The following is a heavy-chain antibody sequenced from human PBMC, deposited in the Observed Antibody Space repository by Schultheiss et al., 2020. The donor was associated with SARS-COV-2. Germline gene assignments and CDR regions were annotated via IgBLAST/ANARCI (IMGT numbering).Heavy chain of an antibody. J-gene: IGHJ4*02. D-gene: IGHD3-10*01. CDR1: GYTFTSYG. V-gene: IGHV1-18*01. Sequence: ASVKVSCKASGYTFTSYGISWVRQAPGQGLEWMGWISPYNGNTNYAQKLQGRVTMTTDTSTSTAYMELSSLRSEDTAVYYCARDSSRGKEEVDYWGQGTLVTVSS. CDR2: ISPYNGNT. CDR3: ARDSSRGKEEVDY.